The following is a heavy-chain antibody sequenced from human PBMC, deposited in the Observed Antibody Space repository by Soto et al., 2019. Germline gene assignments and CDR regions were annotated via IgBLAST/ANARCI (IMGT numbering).Heavy chain of an antibody. CDR1: GLSLSDYY. CDR2: ISSSSSYT. Sequence: GECRRVYWGVSGLSLSDYYMSWIRQAPGKGLEWVSYISSSSSYTNYADSVKGRFTISRDNAKNSLYLQMNSLRAEDTAVYYCFTNSNYPSMVDGFDPLGQGTLVTVSS. D-gene: IGHD4-4*01. J-gene: IGHJ5*02. V-gene: IGHV3-11*06. CDR3: FTNSNYPSMVDGFDP.